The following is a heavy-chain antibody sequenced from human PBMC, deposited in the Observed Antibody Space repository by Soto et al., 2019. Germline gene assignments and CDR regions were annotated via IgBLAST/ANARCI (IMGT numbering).Heavy chain of an antibody. CDR1: GFVCSNYA. J-gene: IGHJ4*02. D-gene: IGHD3-16*01. Sequence: EVQLFESGGDLVQTGESLRLSCEASGFVCSNYAMNWVRQAPGKGLEWVSAISATSGNTYYADSVKGRFTSSRDNSKNTLFLQINSLTAEDTAGYDCGTGRGGVVTTGYWGQGTRVTASS. CDR3: GTGRGGVVTTGY. V-gene: IGHV3-23*01. CDR2: ISATSGNT.